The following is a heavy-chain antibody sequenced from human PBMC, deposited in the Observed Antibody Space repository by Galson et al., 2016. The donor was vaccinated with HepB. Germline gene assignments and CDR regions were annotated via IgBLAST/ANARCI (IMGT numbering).Heavy chain of an antibody. D-gene: IGHD3-16*01. J-gene: IGHJ4*02. CDR2: ISHDGSDK. CDR1: GFTFSSYA. Sequence: SLRLSCAASGFTFSSYAMYWVRQAPGKGLEWVATISHDGSDKNYVDSVGGRFTISRDNSNNTLDLQMNSLRPEDTAVYYCARGTFELKTWGRGILVTVSS. V-gene: IGHV3-30*03. CDR3: ARGTFELKT.